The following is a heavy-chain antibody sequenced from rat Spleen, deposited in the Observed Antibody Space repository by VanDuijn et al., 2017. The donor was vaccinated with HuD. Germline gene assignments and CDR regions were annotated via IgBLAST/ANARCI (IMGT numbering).Heavy chain of an antibody. J-gene: IGHJ2*01. CDR2: ISPSGVT. D-gene: IGHD1-6*01. CDR3: ARLYTTDYLFDY. V-gene: IGHV5-25*01. CDR1: GFTFSNFE. Sequence: EVQLVESGGGLVRPGGSLKLSCSVSGFTFSNFEMAWVRQAPTTGLEWVSSISPSGVTYYRDSVKGRFTVSRENAKITLYLQINSLRSEDTATYYCARLYTTDYLFDYWGQGVMVTVSS.